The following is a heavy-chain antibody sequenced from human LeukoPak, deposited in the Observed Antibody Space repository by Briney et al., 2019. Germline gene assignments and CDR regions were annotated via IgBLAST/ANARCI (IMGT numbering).Heavy chain of an antibody. CDR1: GGSISSSSYY. D-gene: IGHD4-11*01. V-gene: IGHV4-39*02. Sequence: SETLSLTCTVSGGSISSSSYYWGWIRQPPGKGLEWIGSIYYSGSTYYNPSLKSRVTISVDTSKNQFSLKLSSVTAADTAVYYCARDPLQYYYMDVWGKGTTVTVSS. J-gene: IGHJ6*03. CDR2: IYYSGST. CDR3: ARDPLQYYYMDV.